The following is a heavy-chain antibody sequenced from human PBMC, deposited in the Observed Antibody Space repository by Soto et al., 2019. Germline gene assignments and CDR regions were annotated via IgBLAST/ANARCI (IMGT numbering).Heavy chain of an antibody. CDR2: IYYSGST. V-gene: IGHV4-59*08. CDR1: GGSISSYY. J-gene: IGHJ4*02. Sequence: SETLSLTCTVSGGSISSYYWSWIRQPPGKGLEWIGYIYYSGSTNYNPSLKSRVTISVDTSKNQFSLKLSSVTAADTAVYYCARHRGGYSSGSIDYWGQGTLVNVSS. D-gene: IGHD6-19*01. CDR3: ARHRGGYSSGSIDY.